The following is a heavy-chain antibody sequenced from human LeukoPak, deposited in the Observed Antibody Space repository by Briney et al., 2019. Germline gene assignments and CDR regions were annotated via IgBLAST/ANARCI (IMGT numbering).Heavy chain of an antibody. Sequence: SVTVSCKASGGTFSSYAISWVGQAPGQGLEWMGGILPIFGTANYAQKFQRRVTITADESTSTAYMELSSLRSEDTAVYYCARPRAMRLTDAFDIWGHGTMVTVSS. J-gene: IGHJ3*02. CDR3: ARPRAMRLTDAFDI. D-gene: IGHD2-2*01. V-gene: IGHV1-69*13. CDR2: ILPIFGTA. CDR1: GGTFSSYA.